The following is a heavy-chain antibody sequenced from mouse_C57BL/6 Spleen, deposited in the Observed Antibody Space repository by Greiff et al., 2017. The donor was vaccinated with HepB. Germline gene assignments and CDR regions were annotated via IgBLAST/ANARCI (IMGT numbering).Heavy chain of an antibody. Sequence: QVQLQQPGAELVRPGSSVKLSCKASGYTFTSYWMHWVKQTPIQGLEWIGNIDPSDSETHYNQKFKDKATLTVDKSSSTAYMQLSSLTSEDSAVYYCARSWERGYFDVWGTGTTVTVSS. CDR3: ARSWERGYFDV. CDR1: GYTFTSYW. CDR2: IDPSDSET. J-gene: IGHJ1*03. V-gene: IGHV1-52*01. D-gene: IGHD4-1*01.